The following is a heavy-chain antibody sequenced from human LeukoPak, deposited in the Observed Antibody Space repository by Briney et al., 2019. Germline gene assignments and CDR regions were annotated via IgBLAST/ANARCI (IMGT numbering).Heavy chain of an antibody. V-gene: IGHV3-15*01. D-gene: IGHD6-13*01. Sequence: GGSLRLSCAASGLTLSNAWMSWVRQAPGKGLEGVGRIKSKTDGGATDYAAPVKGRFTISRDDSKNTLYLQMNSLRAEDTAVYYCAKAPPRSSSWKGRVPPFDNWGHGTLVTVSS. CDR1: GLTLSNAW. CDR2: IKSKTDGGAT. J-gene: IGHJ4*01. CDR3: AKAPPRSSSWKGRVPPFDN.